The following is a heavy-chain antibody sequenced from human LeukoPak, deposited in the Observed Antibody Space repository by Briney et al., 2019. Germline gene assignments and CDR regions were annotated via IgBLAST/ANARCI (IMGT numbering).Heavy chain of an antibody. Sequence: PGGSLRLSCAASGFTFSSYAMSWVRQAPGKGLEWVAFIRYDGSNKYYADSVKGRFTISRDNSKNTLYLQMNSLRAEDTAVYYCAKVPVDTAMVTGDYWGQGTLVTVSS. CDR1: GFTFSSYA. V-gene: IGHV3-30*02. D-gene: IGHD5-18*01. CDR2: IRYDGSNK. J-gene: IGHJ4*02. CDR3: AKVPVDTAMVTGDY.